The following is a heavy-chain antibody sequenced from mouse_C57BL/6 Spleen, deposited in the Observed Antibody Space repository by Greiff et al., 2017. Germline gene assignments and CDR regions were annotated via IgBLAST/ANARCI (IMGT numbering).Heavy chain of an antibody. CDR1: GYTFTDYY. D-gene: IGHD4-1*01. Sequence: EVQLQQSGPELVKPGASVKISCKASGYTFTDYYMNWVKQSHGKSLEWIGDINPNNGGTSYNQKFKGKATLTVDKSSSTAYMELRSLTSEDSAVYYCARYPSVGRGVWFAYWGQGTLVTVSA. CDR2: INPNNGGT. J-gene: IGHJ3*01. CDR3: ARYPSVGRGVWFAY. V-gene: IGHV1-26*01.